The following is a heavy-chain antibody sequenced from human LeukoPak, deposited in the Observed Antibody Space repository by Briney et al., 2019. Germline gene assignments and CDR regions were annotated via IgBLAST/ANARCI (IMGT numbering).Heavy chain of an antibody. D-gene: IGHD5-24*01. CDR2: IGTSSTTI. V-gene: IGHV3-48*01. CDR1: GFTLSSYT. Sequence: PGGSLRLSCAASGFTLSSYTMNWVPQPPGKGLEWVSNIGTSSTTIYYADSVKGRFTISRDNSKNTLYLQMNSLRAEDTAVYYCARGLVEMATIYLDYWGQGTLVTVSS. CDR3: ARGLVEMATIYLDY. J-gene: IGHJ4*02.